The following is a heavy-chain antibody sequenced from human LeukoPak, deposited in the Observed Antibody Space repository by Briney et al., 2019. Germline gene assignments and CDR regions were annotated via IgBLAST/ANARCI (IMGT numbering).Heavy chain of an antibody. J-gene: IGHJ4*02. CDR3: AKVRSDYYDILTGNYNPLFDY. CDR2: IRGSGRST. V-gene: IGHV3-23*01. D-gene: IGHD3-9*01. CDR1: GFTFSSNA. Sequence: PGGSLRLSCAASGFTFSSNAMSWVRQAPGKGLEWVSAIRGSGRSTYYADSVKGRFTISRDNSENTLYLQMNSPRAADTAVYYCAKVRSDYYDILTGNYNPLFDYWGQGTLVTVSS.